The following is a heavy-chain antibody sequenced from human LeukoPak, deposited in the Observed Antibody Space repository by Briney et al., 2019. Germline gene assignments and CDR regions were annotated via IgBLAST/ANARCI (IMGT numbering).Heavy chain of an antibody. CDR1: GFSVSDNF. CDR3: ARADLSGSYFHPHFPDY. D-gene: IGHD1-26*01. V-gene: IGHV3-21*01. CDR2: ISDSSSYI. Sequence: GGSLRLSCAASGFSVSDNFMNWVRQAPGKGLEWVSSISDSSSYIYYADSVRGRFTISRDNAKNSLYLQMNSLRAEDTAMYYCARADLSGSYFHPHFPDYWGQGTLVTVSS. J-gene: IGHJ4*02.